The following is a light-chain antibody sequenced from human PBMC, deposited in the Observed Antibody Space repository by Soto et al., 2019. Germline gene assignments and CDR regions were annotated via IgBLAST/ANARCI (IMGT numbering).Light chain of an antibody. CDR1: QRISSN. CDR2: QAS. V-gene: IGKV1-39*01. CDR3: QQVYSYPLT. Sequence: DIXMTQSPSSLXASVGDRVNIXCRASQRISSNLTWYQHKPGKAHKLLIYQASSLQRGVPSRFSGSGSGTEFTRTISSRQPEDFATYYCQQVYSYPLTFGQGTRLEI. J-gene: IGKJ5*01.